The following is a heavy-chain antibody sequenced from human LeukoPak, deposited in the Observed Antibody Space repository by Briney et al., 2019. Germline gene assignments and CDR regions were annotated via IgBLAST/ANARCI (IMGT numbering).Heavy chain of an antibody. J-gene: IGHJ4*02. CDR2: ISYDGSNK. CDR3: ARVNDYYYGSGSYLAEDY. D-gene: IGHD3-10*01. Sequence: GRSLRLSCAASGFTFSSYAMHWVRQAPGKGLEWVAVISYDGSNKYYADSVKGRFTISRDNSKNTLHLQMNSLRAEDTAVYYCARVNDYYYGSGSYLAEDYWGQGTLVTVSS. V-gene: IGHV3-30*04. CDR1: GFTFSSYA.